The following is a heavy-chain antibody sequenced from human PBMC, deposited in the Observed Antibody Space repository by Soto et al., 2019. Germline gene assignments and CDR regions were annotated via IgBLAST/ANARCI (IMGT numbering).Heavy chain of an antibody. CDR2: ISYDGSNK. CDR3: ARARLRDTAMHNY. Sequence: PGGSLRLSCAASGFTFSSYAMHWVRQAPGKGLEWVAVISYDGSNKYYADSVKGRFTISRDNSKNTLYLQMNSLRAEDTAVYYCARARLRDTAMHNYWGQGTLVTVXS. CDR1: GFTFSSYA. V-gene: IGHV3-30-3*01. J-gene: IGHJ4*02. D-gene: IGHD5-18*01.